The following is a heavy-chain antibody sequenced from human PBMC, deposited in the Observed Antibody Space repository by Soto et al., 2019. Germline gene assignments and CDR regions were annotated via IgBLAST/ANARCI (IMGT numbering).Heavy chain of an antibody. CDR1: GYTFTGYY. Sequence: ASVKVSCKASGYTFTGYYMHWVRQAPGQGLEWMGWINPNSGGTNYAQKFQGRVTMTRDTSISTAYMELSRLRSDDTAVYYCARGGDFWSGYYRGAHWFEPWGQGTLVTVSS. V-gene: IGHV1-2*02. CDR3: ARGGDFWSGYYRGAHWFEP. D-gene: IGHD3-3*01. J-gene: IGHJ5*02. CDR2: INPNSGGT.